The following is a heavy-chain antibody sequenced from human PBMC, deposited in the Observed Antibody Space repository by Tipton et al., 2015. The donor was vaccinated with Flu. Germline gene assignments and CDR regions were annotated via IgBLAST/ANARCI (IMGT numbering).Heavy chain of an antibody. CDR2: ISYDGSNK. CDR1: GFTFSSYG. J-gene: IGHJ2*01. CDR3: ARDLGSCSSPSCFPWYFDL. V-gene: IGHV3-30*03. D-gene: IGHD2-2*01. Sequence: SLRLSCAASGFTFSSYGMHWVRQAPGKGLEWVAVISYDGSNKYYADSVKGRFTISRDNSKNTLYLQMNSLRAEDTAVYYCARDLGSCSSPSCFPWYFDLWGRGTLVTVSS.